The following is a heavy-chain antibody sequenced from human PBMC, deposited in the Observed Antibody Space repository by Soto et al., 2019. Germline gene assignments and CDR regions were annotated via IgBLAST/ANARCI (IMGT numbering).Heavy chain of an antibody. Sequence: QITLKESGPTLVKPTQTLTLTCTFSGFSLSSIGVGVGWIRQPPGKALESLGILYWDDDKHYSPSLKSRISIAKDTSKDQVVLTLTNMDPVDTAPYYCAHTIVVVPTAHDAFDVWGQGTMVTVSS. CDR1: GFSLSSIGVG. CDR2: LYWDDDK. J-gene: IGHJ3*01. D-gene: IGHD2-2*01. CDR3: AHTIVVVPTAHDAFDV. V-gene: IGHV2-5*02.